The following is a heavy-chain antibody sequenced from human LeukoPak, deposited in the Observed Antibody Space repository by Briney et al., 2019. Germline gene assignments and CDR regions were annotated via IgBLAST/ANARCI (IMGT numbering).Heavy chain of an antibody. CDR2: ISSTGSTT. J-gene: IGHJ2*01. CDR3: ARDSDSAIPYCYFDL. V-gene: IGHV3-48*03. D-gene: IGHD2-2*02. CDR1: GFTFSSYE. Sequence: GGSLRLSCAASGFTFSSYEMNWVRQAPGKGLEWVASISSTGSTTYYADPVQGRFTISRDNAKTSLYLQMSSLRVEDTATYFCARDSDSAIPYCYFDLGGRGTLVTVSS.